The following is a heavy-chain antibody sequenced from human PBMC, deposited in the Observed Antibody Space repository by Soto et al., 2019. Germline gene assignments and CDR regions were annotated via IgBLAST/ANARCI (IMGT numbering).Heavy chain of an antibody. CDR2: IYHSGST. CDR1: GGSISSSNW. V-gene: IGHV4-4*02. CDR3: ARVAVAGTRFDY. D-gene: IGHD6-19*01. J-gene: IGHJ4*02. Sequence: QVQLQESGPGLVKPSGTLSLTCAVSGGSISSSNWWSWVRQPPGKGLEWIGEIYHSGSTNYNPSRKSGVXXXVXKAKNQFSLRLSSVTAADTAVYYCARVAVAGTRFDYWGQGTLVTVSS.